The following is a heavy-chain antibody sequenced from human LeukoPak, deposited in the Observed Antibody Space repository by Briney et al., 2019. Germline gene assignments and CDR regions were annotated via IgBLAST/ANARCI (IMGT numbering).Heavy chain of an antibody. CDR3: ARVGTSSSGWQFDY. V-gene: IGHV3-33*01. Sequence: GRSLRLSCAASGFTFRSYDMHWVRQAPGKGLEWVAVVWYDESNKYYVDSVKGRFTISRDNSKNTLYLQMNSLRVEDTAVYYCARVGTSSSGWQFDYWGQGTLVTVSS. J-gene: IGHJ4*02. CDR1: GFTFRSYD. CDR2: VWYDESNK. D-gene: IGHD6-19*01.